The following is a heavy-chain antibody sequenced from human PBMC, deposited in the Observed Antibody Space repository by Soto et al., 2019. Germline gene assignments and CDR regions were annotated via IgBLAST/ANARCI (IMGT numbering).Heavy chain of an antibody. CDR3: ARGLLRYFDWSLDYFDY. CDR1: GGSISSGGYS. V-gene: IGHV4-30-2*01. D-gene: IGHD3-9*01. J-gene: IGHJ4*02. Sequence: PSETLSLTCAVSGGSISSGGYSWSWIRQPPGKGLEWIGYIYHSGSTYYNPSLKSRVTISVDRSKNQFSLKLSSVTAADTAVYYCARGLLRYFDWSLDYFDYWGQGTPVTVSS. CDR2: IYHSGST.